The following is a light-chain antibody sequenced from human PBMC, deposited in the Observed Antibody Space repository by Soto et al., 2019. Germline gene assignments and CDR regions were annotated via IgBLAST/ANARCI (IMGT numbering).Light chain of an antibody. Sequence: DIQMTQSPSSLSASVGDRVTITCRASQSISNYLNWYQHKAGKAPKVLIYAASSLQRGVPSRFSGSGSGTDFTLIISSLQPEDFATYYCQQSYSPLWTFGQGTKVDNK. CDR1: QSISNY. J-gene: IGKJ1*01. V-gene: IGKV1-39*01. CDR2: AAS. CDR3: QQSYSPLWT.